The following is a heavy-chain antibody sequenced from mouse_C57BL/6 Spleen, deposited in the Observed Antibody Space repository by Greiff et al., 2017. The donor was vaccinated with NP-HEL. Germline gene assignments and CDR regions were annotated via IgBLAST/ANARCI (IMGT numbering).Heavy chain of an antibody. CDR3: ARGDPNRFAY. CDR2: IYPRSGNT. Sequence: VQLQQSGAELARPGASVKLSCKASGYTFTSYGISWVKQRTGQGLEWIGEIYPRSGNTYYNEKFKGKATLTADKSSSTAYMELRSLTSEDSAVYFCARGDPNRFAYWGQGTLVTVSA. V-gene: IGHV1-81*01. CDR1: GYTFTSYG. D-gene: IGHD6-1*01. J-gene: IGHJ3*01.